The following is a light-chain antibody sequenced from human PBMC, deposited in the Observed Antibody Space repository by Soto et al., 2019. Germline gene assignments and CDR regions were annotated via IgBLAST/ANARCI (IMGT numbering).Light chain of an antibody. CDR2: DVS. V-gene: IGLV2-11*01. Sequence: QSALTQPRSVSGSPGQSVTISCTGTRNDVGGYNFVSWYQQYPGKDPKLVIYDVSKRPSGVPDRFSGSKSGNTASLTISGLQAEDEADYYCCSYAGTYPLWVFGGGTKLTVL. J-gene: IGLJ3*02. CDR1: RNDVGGYNF. CDR3: CSYAGTYPLWV.